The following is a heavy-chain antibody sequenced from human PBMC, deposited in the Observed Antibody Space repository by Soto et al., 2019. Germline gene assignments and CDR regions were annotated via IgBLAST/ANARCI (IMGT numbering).Heavy chain of an antibody. Sequence: GGSLRLSCAASGFPVSSNYMNWVRQAPGKGLEWVSVIYSGGNTYYADSVRGRFTISRDNSKNTLYLQMNSLRAEDTAVYYCARDRGGHYGMDVWGQGTTVTVSS. CDR2: IYSGGNT. J-gene: IGHJ6*02. D-gene: IGHD3-16*01. CDR1: GFPVSSNY. CDR3: ARDRGGHYGMDV. V-gene: IGHV3-66*01.